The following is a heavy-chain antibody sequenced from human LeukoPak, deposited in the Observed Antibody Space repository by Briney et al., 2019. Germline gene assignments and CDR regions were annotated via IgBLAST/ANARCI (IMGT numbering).Heavy chain of an antibody. CDR2: ISNDGRND. V-gene: IGHV3-30*18. CDR3: AKYSSSSNYYYGMDV. Sequence: GRSLRLSCSASGFTFSLYAMNWVRQAPGKGLEWVAFISNDGRNDHYADSVKGRFTISRGNAKNTVYMQMNSLRAGDTAVYYCAKYSSSSNYYYGMDVWGQGTTVTVSS. CDR1: GFTFSLYA. D-gene: IGHD6-13*01. J-gene: IGHJ6*02.